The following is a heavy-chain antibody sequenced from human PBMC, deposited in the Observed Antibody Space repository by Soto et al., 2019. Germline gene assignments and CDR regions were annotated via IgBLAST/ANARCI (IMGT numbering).Heavy chain of an antibody. CDR3: AKTIGLRLGELAPDF. Sequence: QVQLVESGGGVVQPGGSPRLSCAASGFRFNNYAINWVRQAPGKGLGGVAFISFDGRKQYYGDSVQGRFSISRDDSKNTVFLQMSSLRPEDTAVYYCAKTIGLRLGELAPDFWGQGTLVTVSS. CDR2: ISFDGRKQ. CDR1: GFRFNNYA. J-gene: IGHJ4*02. V-gene: IGHV3-30*18. D-gene: IGHD3-16*01.